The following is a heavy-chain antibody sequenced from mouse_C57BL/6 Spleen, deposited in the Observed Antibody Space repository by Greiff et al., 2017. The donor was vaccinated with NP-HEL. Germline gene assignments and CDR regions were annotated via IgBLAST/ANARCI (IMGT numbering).Heavy chain of an antibody. CDR3: AIYDGYFHYFDY. CDR2: IYPGSGTT. J-gene: IGHJ2*01. CDR1: GYTFTDYY. Sequence: QVQLQQSGAELVRPGASVKLSCKASGYTFTDYYINWVKQRPGQGLEWIARIYPGSGTTYYNEKFKGKATLTAEKSSSTAYMQLSSLTSEDSAVYFCAIYDGYFHYFDYWGQGTTLTVSS. V-gene: IGHV1-76*01. D-gene: IGHD2-3*01.